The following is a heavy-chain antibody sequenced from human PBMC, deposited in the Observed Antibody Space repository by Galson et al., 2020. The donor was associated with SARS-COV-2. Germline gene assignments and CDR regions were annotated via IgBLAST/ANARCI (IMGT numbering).Heavy chain of an antibody. J-gene: IGHJ1*01. CDR1: GFRFSNYG. Sequence: AGSLRLSCAASGFRFSNYGMHWVRQAPGKGLEWVATIWNDGRNTYCPDSVKGRFTISRDNSRNTLYLEMNSLRAEDTAVYYCATFGDWGQGTLVTVS. D-gene: IGHD3-10*01. V-gene: IGHV3-33*01. CDR2: IWNDGRNT. CDR3: ATFGD.